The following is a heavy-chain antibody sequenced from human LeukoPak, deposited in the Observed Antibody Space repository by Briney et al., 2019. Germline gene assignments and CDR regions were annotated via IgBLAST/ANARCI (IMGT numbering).Heavy chain of an antibody. CDR2: IIPIFGTA. Sequence: SVKVSCKASGGTFSSYAISWVRQAPGQGLEWMGGIIPIFGTANYAQKFQGRVTITTDESTSTAYMELSSLRPEDTAVYYCARSAGGYSYGLPTFDYWGQGTLVTVSS. CDR1: GGTFSSYA. V-gene: IGHV1-69*05. J-gene: IGHJ4*02. D-gene: IGHD5-18*01. CDR3: ARSAGGYSYGLPTFDY.